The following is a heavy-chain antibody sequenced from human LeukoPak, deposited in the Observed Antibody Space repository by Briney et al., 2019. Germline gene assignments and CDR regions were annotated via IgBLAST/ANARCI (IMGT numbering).Heavy chain of an antibody. CDR1: GFTFSESW. J-gene: IGHJ6*02. D-gene: IGHD3-16*01. CDR2: MNQDGSEK. V-gene: IGHV3-7*01. CDR3: ATYTHWVAGDV. Sequence: PGGSLRHSCAASGFTFSESWMSWVREAPGKGLEWVANMNQDGSEKDYVDSVKGRFTISRDNARESLYLQMSSLRAEDTAVYYCATYTHWVAGDVWGHGTTVTVSS.